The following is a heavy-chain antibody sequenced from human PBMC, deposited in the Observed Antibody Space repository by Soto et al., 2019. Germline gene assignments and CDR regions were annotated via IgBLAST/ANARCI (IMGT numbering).Heavy chain of an antibody. D-gene: IGHD2-15*01. CDR3: AKDLSYCSGGSCYQHDGSDN. CDR2: ISFDGSNR. CDR1: GFTFSNYA. Sequence: QVQLVESGGGGVQPGGSLRLSCAASGFTFSNYAMHWVRQAPGKGLEWVAIISFDGSNRFYRDSVKGRFTISRDNSKNTLYLEMSSLRVEDTAVYICAKDLSYCSGGSCYQHDGSDNWGQGTLVTVSS. V-gene: IGHV3-30*18. J-gene: IGHJ4*02.